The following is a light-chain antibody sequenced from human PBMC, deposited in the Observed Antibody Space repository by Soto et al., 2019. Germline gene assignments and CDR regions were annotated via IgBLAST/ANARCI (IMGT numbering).Light chain of an antibody. CDR2: GNS. CDR3: QSYDSSLIHVV. V-gene: IGLV1-40*01. J-gene: IGLJ2*01. Sequence: QSVLTQPPSVSGAPGQRVTISCTGSSSNIGAGYDVHWYQQLPGTAPKLLIYGNSNRPSGVPDRFSGSKSGTSASLAITGLRAEDEADYYCQSYDSSLIHVVFGGGTQLTVL. CDR1: SSNIGAGYD.